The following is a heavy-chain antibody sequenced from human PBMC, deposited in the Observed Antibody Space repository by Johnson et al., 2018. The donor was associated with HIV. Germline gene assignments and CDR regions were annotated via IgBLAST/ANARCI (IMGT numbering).Heavy chain of an antibody. CDR1: GFTFSSYG. Sequence: QMQLVESGGGVVQPGRSLRLSCAASGFTFSSYGMHWVRQAPGKGLEWVAVISYDGSNKYYADSVKGRFTISRDNSKNTLYLQMNSLRAEDTAVYYCARDRAWGDNVVVAAYGAFDIWGQGTMVTVSS. D-gene: IGHD2-15*01. CDR3: ARDRAWGDNVVVAAYGAFDI. J-gene: IGHJ3*02. V-gene: IGHV3-30*19. CDR2: ISYDGSNK.